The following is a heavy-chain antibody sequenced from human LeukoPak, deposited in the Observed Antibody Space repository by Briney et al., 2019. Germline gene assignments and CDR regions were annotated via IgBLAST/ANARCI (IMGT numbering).Heavy chain of an antibody. D-gene: IGHD1-14*01. J-gene: IGHJ4*02. CDR2: IWYDGSNK. Sequence: PGGSLRLSCAASGFTFSSYGMHWVRQAPGKGLEWVAVIWYDGSNKYYADSVKGRFTISRDNSKNTLYLQMNSLRAEDTAAYYCASTINHPFDYWGQGTLVTVSS. CDR1: GFTFSSYG. V-gene: IGHV3-33*01. CDR3: ASTINHPFDY.